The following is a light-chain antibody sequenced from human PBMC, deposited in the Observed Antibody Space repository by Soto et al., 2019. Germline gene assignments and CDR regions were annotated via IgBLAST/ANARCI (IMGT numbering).Light chain of an antibody. CDR1: SSDIESDKL. V-gene: IGLV2-23*01. Sequence: QSVLTQPASVSGSPGQSITISCTGTSSDIESDKLVSWYQQYPGKAPKLMIYEGTKRPPGISNRFSGSKSGNTASLTISGLQAEDEADYYCCSYSSSATYVAFGGGTKVTVL. CDR3: CSYSSSATYVA. J-gene: IGLJ2*01. CDR2: EGT.